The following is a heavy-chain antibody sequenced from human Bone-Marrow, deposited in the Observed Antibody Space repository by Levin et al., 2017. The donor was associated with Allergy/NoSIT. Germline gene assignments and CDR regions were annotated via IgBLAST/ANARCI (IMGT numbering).Heavy chain of an antibody. CDR1: GVTVFNNY. CDR3: GRDGPGGGH. V-gene: IGHV3-66*01. CDR2: IYSGGGT. D-gene: IGHD3-10*01. Sequence: GGSLRLSCTASGVTVFNNYFMWVRQAPGKGLEWVSHIYSGGGTNYADSVKGRFSVSRDNSKNTVYLQMNSLRADDTALYYCGRDGPGGGHWGPGTQVTVSS. J-gene: IGHJ4*02.